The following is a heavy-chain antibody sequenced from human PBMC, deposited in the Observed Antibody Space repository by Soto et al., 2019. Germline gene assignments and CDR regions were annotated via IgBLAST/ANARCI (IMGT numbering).Heavy chain of an antibody. Sequence: EVQLVESGGGLIQPGGSLRLSCAASGFSVSSNYMSWVRQAPGKGLEWVSVIYSGGNTHYADSVKGRFTISRDNSKNTLYLKMNSLRAEDTALYYCARDSTWIPYYHYGMDVWGQGTTVTVSS. V-gene: IGHV3-53*01. CDR2: IYSGGNT. CDR3: ARDSTWIPYYHYGMDV. D-gene: IGHD5-18*01. J-gene: IGHJ6*02. CDR1: GFSVSSNY.